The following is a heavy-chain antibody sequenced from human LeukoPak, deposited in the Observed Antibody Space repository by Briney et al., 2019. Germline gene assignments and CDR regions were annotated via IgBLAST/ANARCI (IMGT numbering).Heavy chain of an antibody. CDR2: IYYSGST. V-gene: IGHV4-39*07. CDR1: GGSISSSSYY. Sequence: SSETLSLTCTVSGGSISSSSYYWGWIRQPPGKGLEWIGSIYYSGSTYYNPSLKSRVTISVDTSKNQFSLKLSSVTAADTAVYYCARRTVTTLTFWYFDLWGRGTLVTVSS. D-gene: IGHD4-17*01. CDR3: ARRTVTTLTFWYFDL. J-gene: IGHJ2*01.